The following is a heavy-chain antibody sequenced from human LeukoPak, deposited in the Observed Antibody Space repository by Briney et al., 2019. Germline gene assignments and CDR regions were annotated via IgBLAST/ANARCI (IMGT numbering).Heavy chain of an antibody. D-gene: IGHD3-22*01. V-gene: IGHV3-74*01. J-gene: IGHJ4*02. CDR1: GFTFSSYW. CDR2: INSDGSST. CDR3: ANAYYYDSSGYPGYYFDY. Sequence: GGSLRLSRAASGFTFSSYWMHWVRQAPGKGLVWVSRINSDGSSTSYADSVKGRFTISRDNAKNTLYLQMDSLRAEDTAVYYCANAYYYDSSGYPGYYFDYWGQGTLVTVSS.